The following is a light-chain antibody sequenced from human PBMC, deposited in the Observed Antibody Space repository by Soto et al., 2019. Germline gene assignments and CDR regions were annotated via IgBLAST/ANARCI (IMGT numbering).Light chain of an antibody. CDR3: QLYGGSPPRT. Sequence: EIVLTQSPGTLSLSPGERATLSCRASQSVSSTYLGWYQQKPGQAPRLLIYGASSRATGIADRFSGSGSGTDFTLTIARLEPEDFAVYYCQLYGGSPPRTFGQGTKVEIK. J-gene: IGKJ1*01. CDR1: QSVSSTY. CDR2: GAS. V-gene: IGKV3-20*01.